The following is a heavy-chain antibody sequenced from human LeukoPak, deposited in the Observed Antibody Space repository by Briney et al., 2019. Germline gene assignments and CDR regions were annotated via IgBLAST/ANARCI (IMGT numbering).Heavy chain of an antibody. CDR2: IWYDGSNK. Sequence: PGGSLRLSCAASGFTFSSYAMHWVRQAPGKGLEWVAVIWYDGSNKYYADSVKGRFTISRDNSKNTLYLQMNSLRAEDTAVYYCARGAITDTVNDAFDIWGQGTMVTVSS. CDR3: ARGAITDTVNDAFDI. V-gene: IGHV3-33*08. CDR1: GFTFSSYA. D-gene: IGHD4-17*01. J-gene: IGHJ3*02.